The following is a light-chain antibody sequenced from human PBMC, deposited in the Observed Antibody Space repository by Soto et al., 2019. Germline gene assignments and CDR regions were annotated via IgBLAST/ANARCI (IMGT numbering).Light chain of an antibody. CDR1: QSAGNL. CDR3: QQHNQWTIT. J-gene: IGKJ5*01. CDR2: YTS. Sequence: DIVMTQSPATLSVSPRRTASLSCMASQSAGNLFAWYQQKPGQAPRLLIYYTSTRATGIPARFSVSGSGTEFTLTINRLQHEDSAVYYCQQHNQWTITFGQGTRLEIK. V-gene: IGKV3D-15*01.